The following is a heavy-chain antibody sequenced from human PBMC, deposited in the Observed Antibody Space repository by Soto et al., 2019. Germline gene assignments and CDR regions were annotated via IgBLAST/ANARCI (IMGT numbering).Heavy chain of an antibody. CDR2: IVVGSGNT. Sequence: SVKVSCKASGFTFTSSAVQWVRQARGQRLEWIGWIVVGSGNTNYAQKFQERVTITRDMSTSTAYMELSSLRSEDTAVYYCAAVASYYDFWSGSHGLNGWGQGSTVTVAS. J-gene: IGHJ6*02. V-gene: IGHV1-58*01. CDR3: AAVASYYDFWSGSHGLNG. CDR1: GFTFTSSA. D-gene: IGHD3-3*01.